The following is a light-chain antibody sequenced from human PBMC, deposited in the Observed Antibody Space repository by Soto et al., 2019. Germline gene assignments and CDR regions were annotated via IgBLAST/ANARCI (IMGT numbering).Light chain of an antibody. J-gene: IGKJ1*01. Sequence: DIQLTQSPSFLSASVGDRVTITCRASQGIRSFLAWYQQKPGKAPKLLIYAASTLQSGVPSRFSGSGYGTEFALTISSLQPEDFATYYCQQLNSYPRTFGQGTKVEI. CDR1: QGIRSF. CDR3: QQLNSYPRT. V-gene: IGKV1-9*01. CDR2: AAS.